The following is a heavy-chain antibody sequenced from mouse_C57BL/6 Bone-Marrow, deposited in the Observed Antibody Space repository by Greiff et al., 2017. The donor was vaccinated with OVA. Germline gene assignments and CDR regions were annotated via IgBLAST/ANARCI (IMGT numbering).Heavy chain of an antibody. CDR2: IYPCNGVS. CDR1: GYSFTGYY. Sequence: EVQLVESGPELVKPGASVKISCKASGYSFTGYYMHWVKQSHGHILDWIGYIYPCNGVSSYNQKFKGKATLTVDKSSSTAYMELRSLTSEDSAVYYCAQLARRDYFDFWGKGTTLTVSS. J-gene: IGHJ2*01. V-gene: IGHV1-31*01. CDR3: AQLARRDYFDF. D-gene: IGHD4-1*02.